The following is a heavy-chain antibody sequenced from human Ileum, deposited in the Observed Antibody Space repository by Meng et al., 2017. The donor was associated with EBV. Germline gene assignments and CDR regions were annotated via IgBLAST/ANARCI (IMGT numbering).Heavy chain of an antibody. D-gene: IGHD6-19*01. CDR3: ASQAPGYRSGWGL. J-gene: IGHJ4*02. Sequence: EVKLVESVGGLIQPGGSLRLSCAASGFTTSSTSMSWVRQAPGKGLEWVSVFYSAGTTYYADSVRGRFTISRDNSKNTLYLQMNSLRAEDTAVYYCASQAPGYRSGWGLWGQGTLVTVSS. CDR2: FYSAGTT. V-gene: IGHV3-53*01. CDR1: GFTTSSTS.